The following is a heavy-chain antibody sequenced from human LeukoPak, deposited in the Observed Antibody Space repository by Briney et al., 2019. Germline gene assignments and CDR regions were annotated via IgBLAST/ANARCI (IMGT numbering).Heavy chain of an antibody. Sequence: ASVKVSCKASGYTFTGYYMHWVRQAPGQGLEWMGWINPNSGGTNYAQKFQGWVTMTRDTSISTAYMELSRLRSDDTAVYYCARGVGGSYIDVHEDYFDDWGQGTLATVSS. V-gene: IGHV1-2*04. D-gene: IGHD2-15*01. CDR3: ARGVGGSYIDVHEDYFDD. CDR1: GYTFTGYY. J-gene: IGHJ4*02. CDR2: INPNSGGT.